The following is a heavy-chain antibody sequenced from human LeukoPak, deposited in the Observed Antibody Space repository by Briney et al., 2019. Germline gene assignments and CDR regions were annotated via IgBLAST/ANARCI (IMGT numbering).Heavy chain of an antibody. V-gene: IGHV4-31*03. CDR3: ASLMVRGVLYYFDY. CDR1: ASSISSGGCY. Sequence: SQTLSLTCTVSASSISSGGCYGSWIRQPPGKELEWIGYIYYSGSTYYNPSLKSRVTISVDTSKNQFSLKLSSVTVADTAVYYCASLMVRGVLYYFDYWGQGTLVTVSS. D-gene: IGHD3-10*01. CDR2: IYYSGST. J-gene: IGHJ4*02.